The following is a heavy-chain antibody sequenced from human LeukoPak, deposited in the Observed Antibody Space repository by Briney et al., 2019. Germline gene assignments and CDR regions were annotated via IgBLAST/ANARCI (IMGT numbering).Heavy chain of an antibody. CDR3: ATPRQGTADFDY. V-gene: IGHV1-69*13. CDR2: IIPIFGTA. Sequence: ASVKVSCKASGGTFISYAISWVRQAPGQGLEWMGGIIPIFGTANYAQKFQGRVTITADESTSTAYMELSSLRSEGTAVYYCATPRQGTADFDYWGQGTLVTVSS. CDR1: GGTFISYA. J-gene: IGHJ4*02.